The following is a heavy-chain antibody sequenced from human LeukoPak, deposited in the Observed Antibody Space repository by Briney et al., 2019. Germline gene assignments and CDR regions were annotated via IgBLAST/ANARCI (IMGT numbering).Heavy chain of an antibody. J-gene: IGHJ4*02. CDR2: INPNSGGT. CDR1: GYTFTSYY. CDR3: AREPDADYGGQTLDY. D-gene: IGHD4-23*01. Sequence: ASVKVSCKASGYTFTSYYMHWVRQAPGQGLEWMGWINPNSGGTNYAQKFQGRVTMTRDTSISTAYMELSRLRSDDTAVYYCAREPDADYGGQTLDYWGQGTLVTVSS. V-gene: IGHV1-2*02.